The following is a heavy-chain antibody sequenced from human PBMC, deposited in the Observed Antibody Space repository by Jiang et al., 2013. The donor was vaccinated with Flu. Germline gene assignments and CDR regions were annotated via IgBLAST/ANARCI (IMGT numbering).Heavy chain of an antibody. Sequence: GAEVKKPGASVKVSCKASGYTFTGYYMHWVRRAPGQGLEWMGWINPNSGGTNYAQKFQGRVTMTRDTSISTAYMELSRLRSDDTAVYYCAKGYSSSWPVYFDPWGQGTLVTVSS. CDR1: GYTFTGYY. CDR3: AKGYSSSWPVYFDP. V-gene: IGHV1-2*02. J-gene: IGHJ5*02. CDR2: INPNSGGT. D-gene: IGHD6-13*01.